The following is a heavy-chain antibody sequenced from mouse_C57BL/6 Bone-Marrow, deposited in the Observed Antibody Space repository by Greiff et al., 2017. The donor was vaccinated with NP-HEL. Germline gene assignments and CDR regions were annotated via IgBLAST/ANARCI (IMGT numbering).Heavy chain of an antibody. CDR1: GFTFSDYY. CDR3: ARGSYDGYPFDV. V-gene: IGHV5-16*01. J-gene: IGHJ1*03. Sequence: EVHLVESEGGLVQPGSSMKLSCTASGFTFSDYYMAWVRQVPEKGLEWVANINYDGSSTYYLDSLKSRFIISRDNAKNILYLQMSSLKSEDTATYYCARGSYDGYPFDVWGTGTTVTVSS. D-gene: IGHD2-3*01. CDR2: INYDGSST.